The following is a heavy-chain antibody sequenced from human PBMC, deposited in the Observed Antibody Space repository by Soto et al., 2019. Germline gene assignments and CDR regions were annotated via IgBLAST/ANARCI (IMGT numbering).Heavy chain of an antibody. V-gene: IGHV1-69*13. CDR3: ATAGQLRYFDWLLDY. D-gene: IGHD3-9*01. CDR2: IIPIFGTA. Sequence: SVKVSCKASGGTFSSYAIGWVRQAPGQGLEWMGGIIPIFGTANYAQKFQGRVTITADESTSTAYMELSSLRSEDTAVYYCATAGQLRYFDWLLDYWGQGTLVTVSS. J-gene: IGHJ4*02. CDR1: GGTFSSYA.